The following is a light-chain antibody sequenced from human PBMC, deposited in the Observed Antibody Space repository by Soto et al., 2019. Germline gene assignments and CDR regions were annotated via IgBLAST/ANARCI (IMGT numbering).Light chain of an antibody. CDR2: DAS. CDR1: QSIRSL. J-gene: IGKJ1*01. V-gene: IGKV1-5*01. Sequence: DIQMTQSPSPLSASVGDRVTITCRASQSIRSLLAWYQQKPGKAPKVLIYDASSLGSGVPSRFSGSGSGTEFTLTISSLQPDDFATYYCQHYNSYSGALGQGTKVDIK. CDR3: QHYNSYSGA.